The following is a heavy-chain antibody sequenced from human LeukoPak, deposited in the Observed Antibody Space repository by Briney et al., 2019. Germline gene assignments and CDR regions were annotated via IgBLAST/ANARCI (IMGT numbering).Heavy chain of an antibody. V-gene: IGHV3-21*04. J-gene: IGHJ4*02. Sequence: GGSLRLSCAASGFTFSTYSMNWVRQAPGKGLEWVSSISSSSSYIYFADSVKGRFTISRDNSKNTLYLQMNSLRAENTAIYYCARADYWGQGTLVTVSS. CDR2: ISSSSSYI. CDR1: GFTFSTYS. CDR3: ARADY.